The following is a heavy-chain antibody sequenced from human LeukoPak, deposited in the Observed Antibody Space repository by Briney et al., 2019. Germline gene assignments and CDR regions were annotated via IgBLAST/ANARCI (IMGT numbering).Heavy chain of an antibody. CDR3: ARSATALVVVTAINWFDP. J-gene: IGHJ5*02. Sequence: ASVKVSCKASGYTFTSYYMHWVRQAPGQGLEWMGIINPSGGSTSYAQKLQGRVTMTRDTSTSTVYMELSSLRSEDTAVYYCARSATALVVVTAINWFDPWGQGTLVTVSS. D-gene: IGHD2-21*02. CDR2: INPSGGST. CDR1: GYTFTSYY. V-gene: IGHV1-46*01.